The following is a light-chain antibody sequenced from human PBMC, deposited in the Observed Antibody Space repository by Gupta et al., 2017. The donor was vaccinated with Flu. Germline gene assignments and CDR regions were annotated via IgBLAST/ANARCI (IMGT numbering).Light chain of an antibody. CDR1: SSNIGSNV. V-gene: IGLV1-44*01. Sequence: QSVLTQPPPASGTPGQRVTISCSGSSSNIGSNVVNWYQQLPGTAPKLLIYGDDQRPSGVPDRFSGSKSGTSASLAVSSLQSEDEADYYCATWDGSRNGQVFGGGTKVTVL. J-gene: IGLJ3*02. CDR2: GDD. CDR3: ATWDGSRNGQV.